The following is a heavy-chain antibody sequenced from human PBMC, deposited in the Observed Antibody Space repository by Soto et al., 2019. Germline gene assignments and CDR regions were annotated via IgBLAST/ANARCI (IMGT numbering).Heavy chain of an antibody. V-gene: IGHV3-30*18. CDR3: AKALYDFWSGYLYYYYYGMDV. CDR1: GFTFSSYG. J-gene: IGHJ6*02. D-gene: IGHD3-3*01. Sequence: GGSLRLSCAASGFTFSSYGMHWVRQAPGKGLEWVAVISYDGSNKYYADSVKGRFTISRDNSKNTLYLQMNSLRAEDTAVYYCAKALYDFWSGYLYYYYYGMDVWGQGTTVTVSS. CDR2: ISYDGSNK.